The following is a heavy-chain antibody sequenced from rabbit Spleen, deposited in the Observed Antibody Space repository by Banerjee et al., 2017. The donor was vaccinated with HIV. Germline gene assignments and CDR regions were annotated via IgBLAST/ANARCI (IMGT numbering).Heavy chain of an antibody. D-gene: IGHD1-1*01. CDR3: ARDNGSGDYIDVYFDL. V-gene: IGHV1S45*01. CDR1: GFSFSSSYY. Sequence: QEQLVESGGGLVQPEGSLTLTCTASGFSFSSSYYMCWVRQAPGKGLEWIGCINAGDGSTYYASWAKGRFSISKTSSTTVTLQMTSLTAADTATYFCARDNGSGDYIDVYFDLWGPGTLVTVS. J-gene: IGHJ4*01. CDR2: INAGDGST.